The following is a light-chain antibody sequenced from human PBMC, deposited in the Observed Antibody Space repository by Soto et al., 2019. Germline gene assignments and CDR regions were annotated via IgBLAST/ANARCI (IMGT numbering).Light chain of an antibody. Sequence: QSALTQPRSVSGSPGQSVTISCTGTSSDVGAYTYVSWYQQHPGKAPKLMIYDVSQRPSGVPDRFSGSKSGNTASLTISGLQAEDEADCYCCSYAGTSTYVFGSGTKVTVL. CDR2: DVS. V-gene: IGLV2-11*01. J-gene: IGLJ1*01. CDR1: SSDVGAYTY. CDR3: CSYAGTSTYV.